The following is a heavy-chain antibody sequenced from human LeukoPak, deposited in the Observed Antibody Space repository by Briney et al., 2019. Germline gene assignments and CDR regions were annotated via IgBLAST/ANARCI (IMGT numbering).Heavy chain of an antibody. J-gene: IGHJ4*02. CDR1: GFTFSSYG. D-gene: IGHD3-22*01. Sequence: GGSLRLSCAASGFTFSSYGMHWVRQAPGKGLEWVAAISYDGSNQNYADSVKGRLTISRDNAKNTLYLQMNSLRAEDTAVFYCARGVDYYDSSGTIDYWGQGTLVTVSS. V-gene: IGHV3-30*03. CDR2: ISYDGSNQ. CDR3: ARGVDYYDSSGTIDY.